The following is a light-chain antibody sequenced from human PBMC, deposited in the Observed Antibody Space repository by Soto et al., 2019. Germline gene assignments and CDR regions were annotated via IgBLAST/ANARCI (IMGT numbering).Light chain of an antibody. V-gene: IGLV1-40*01. Sequence: QSVLTQPPSVSGAPGQRVTISCTGSSSNIGAGYDVNWYQQLPGTAPKLLIYGHTNRPSGVPDQFSGSKSGSSASLAITGLQAEDEADYYCQSYDRTMSGCVFATGTKAIVL. CDR2: GHT. J-gene: IGLJ1*01. CDR3: QSYDRTMSGCV. CDR1: SSNIGAGYD.